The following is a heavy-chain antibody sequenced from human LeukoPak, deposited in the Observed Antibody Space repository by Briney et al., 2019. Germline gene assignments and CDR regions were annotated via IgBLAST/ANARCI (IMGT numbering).Heavy chain of an antibody. V-gene: IGHV3-23*01. J-gene: IGHJ3*02. D-gene: IGHD6-19*01. CDR1: GFTFSSYA. Sequence: PGGSLRLSCAASGFTFSSYAMSWVRQAPGKGLEWVSAISGSGGSTYYADSVKGRFTISRDNSKNALYLQMNSLRAEDTAVYYCAKDLGIAVASYDAFDIWGQGTMVTVSS. CDR3: AKDLGIAVASYDAFDI. CDR2: ISGSGGST.